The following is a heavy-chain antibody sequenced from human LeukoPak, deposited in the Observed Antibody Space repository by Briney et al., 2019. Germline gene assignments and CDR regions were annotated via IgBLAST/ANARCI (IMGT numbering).Heavy chain of an antibody. D-gene: IGHD1-26*01. CDR2: VIGSVGST. V-gene: IGHV3-23*01. Sequence: EASLKLSCTASGFTFSSYAMNWVRQAPGQGLEWISAVIGSVGSTYYADHVKGRFTISRDNSQNTLYLQMNSLRADDTAVYYCATDQKYTGTYFSPRYWGQGTMVTVSS. J-gene: IGHJ4*02. CDR3: ATDQKYTGTYFSPRY. CDR1: GFTFSSYA.